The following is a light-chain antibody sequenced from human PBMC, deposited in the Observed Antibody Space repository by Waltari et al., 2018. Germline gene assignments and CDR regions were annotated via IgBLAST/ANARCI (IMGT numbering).Light chain of an antibody. Sequence: DIVVTQSPDSLAVSLGERATINCKSSQSLLHTNNKNYLAWYQLRPGPPPRLLIYWASTRESGVAGGCSGSGSGTDFTLTISGLQAEDVAVYYCQQYYSTPNTFGQGTKLEIK. CDR3: QQYYSTPNT. CDR2: WAS. V-gene: IGKV4-1*01. J-gene: IGKJ2*01. CDR1: QSLLHTNNKNY.